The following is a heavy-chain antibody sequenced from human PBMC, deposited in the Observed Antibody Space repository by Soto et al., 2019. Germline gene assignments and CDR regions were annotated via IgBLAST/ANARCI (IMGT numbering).Heavy chain of an antibody. CDR1: GGTFSSYT. CDR3: AGYLGIAAAGGNAFDI. CDR2: VIPSLGIV. J-gene: IGHJ3*02. V-gene: IGHV1-69*02. D-gene: IGHD6-13*01. Sequence: QVQLVQSGAEVKKPGSSVKVSCKASGGTFSSYTINWVRQAPGQGLEWMGRVIPSLGIVNYAQKFQGRVTPTQGIGTAAQKVQGRSTITADKSTSTAYMELGSLRSKDTAGINCAGYLGIAAAGGNAFDIWGQGTMVTVSS.